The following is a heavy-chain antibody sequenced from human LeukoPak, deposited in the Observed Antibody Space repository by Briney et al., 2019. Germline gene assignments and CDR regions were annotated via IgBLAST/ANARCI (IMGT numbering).Heavy chain of an antibody. Sequence: GGSLRLSRAGSGFTFSRYNMNWFRQAPGKGLERVSSISSRSSYIFYADSVKGRFTISRDNAKNSLYLQMNSPGAEDTAVYYCARDAQWLVPEGYYYYMDVWGKGTTVTVSS. CDR3: ARDAQWLVPEGYYYYMDV. CDR2: ISSRSSYI. J-gene: IGHJ6*03. CDR1: GFTFSRYN. V-gene: IGHV3-21*01. D-gene: IGHD6-19*01.